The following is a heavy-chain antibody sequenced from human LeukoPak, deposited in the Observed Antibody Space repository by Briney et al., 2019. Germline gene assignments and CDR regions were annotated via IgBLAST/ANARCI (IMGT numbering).Heavy chain of an antibody. Sequence: GGSLRLSCAASGFILSNYSMNWVRQAPGKGLEWVSWISSTSNTIYYADSVKGRFTISRDNAKNSLDLQMNSLRDEDTAVYYCARPSRSTGPAYWGQGTLVTVSS. D-gene: IGHD2-2*01. CDR1: GFILSNYS. CDR3: ARPSRSTGPAY. CDR2: ISSTSNTI. V-gene: IGHV3-48*02. J-gene: IGHJ4*02.